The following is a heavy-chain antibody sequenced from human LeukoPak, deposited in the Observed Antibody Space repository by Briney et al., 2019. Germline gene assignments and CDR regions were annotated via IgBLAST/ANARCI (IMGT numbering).Heavy chain of an antibody. Sequence: SETLSLTCAVSGGSLSSGGYSWSWIRQPPGKGLEWIGYIYHSGSTYYNPSLKSRVTISADRSKNQFSLKLSSVTAADTAVYYCAREGGEERYCSGGSCYYGMDVWGQGTTVTVSS. CDR1: GGSLSSGGYS. CDR2: IYHSGST. V-gene: IGHV4-30-2*01. J-gene: IGHJ6*02. D-gene: IGHD2-15*01. CDR3: AREGGEERYCSGGSCYYGMDV.